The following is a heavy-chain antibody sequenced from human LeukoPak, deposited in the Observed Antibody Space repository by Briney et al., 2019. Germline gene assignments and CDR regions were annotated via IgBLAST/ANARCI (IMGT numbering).Heavy chain of an antibody. CDR2: IFQSGST. Sequence: SQTLSLTCTVSGGSISSRLHYWSWIRQPEGKGLELIGYIFQSGSTYYNPSLKTRVTISIDTSKNQFSLNLNSVTAADTAVYFCARGLSPPPPWFDYWGPGSPVTVSS. D-gene: IGHD3-16*02. J-gene: IGHJ4*02. CDR1: GGSISSRLHY. CDR3: ARGLSPPPPWFDY. V-gene: IGHV4-30-2*01.